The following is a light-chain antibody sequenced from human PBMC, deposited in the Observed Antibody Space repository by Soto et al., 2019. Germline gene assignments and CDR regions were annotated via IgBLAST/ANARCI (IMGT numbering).Light chain of an antibody. CDR1: DIESKS. CDR3: QVWDRSSDHYV. CDR2: DDR. Sequence: SYELTQPPSVSVAPGQTASITCGGNDIESKSVHWYQQKPGQAPVLVVYDDRDRPSGIPERFSGSNSGNTATLTISRVEAGDEAEYYCQVWDRSSDHYVFGTGTKLTVL. J-gene: IGLJ1*01. V-gene: IGLV3-21*02.